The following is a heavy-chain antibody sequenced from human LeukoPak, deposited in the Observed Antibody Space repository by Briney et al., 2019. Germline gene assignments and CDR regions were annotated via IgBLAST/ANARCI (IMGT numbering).Heavy chain of an antibody. Sequence: YDGSNKYYTDSVKGRFTISRDNSKNTLYLQTNSLRAEDTAVYYCARDRASVVTTFFDYWGQGTLVTVSS. D-gene: IGHD2-21*02. CDR2: YDGSNK. V-gene: IGHV3-33*01. J-gene: IGHJ4*02. CDR3: ARDRASVVTTFFDY.